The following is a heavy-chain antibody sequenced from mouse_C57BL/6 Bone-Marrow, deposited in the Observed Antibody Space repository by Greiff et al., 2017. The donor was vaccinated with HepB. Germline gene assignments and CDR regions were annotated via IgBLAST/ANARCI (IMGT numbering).Heavy chain of an antibody. CDR1: GFTFSSYA. J-gene: IGHJ2*01. Sequence: EVKVEESGEGLVKPGGSLKLSCAASGFTFSSYAMSWVRQTPEKRLEWVAYISSGGDYIYYADTVKGRFTISRDNARNTLYLQMSSLKSEDTAMYYCTRGPYYSNYDYWGQGTTLTVSS. V-gene: IGHV5-9-1*02. CDR2: ISSGGDYI. D-gene: IGHD2-5*01. CDR3: TRGPYYSNYDY.